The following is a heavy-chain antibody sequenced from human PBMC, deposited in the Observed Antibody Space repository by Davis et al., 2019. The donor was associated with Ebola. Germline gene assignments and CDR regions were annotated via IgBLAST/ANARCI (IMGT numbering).Heavy chain of an antibody. V-gene: IGHV3-23*01. Sequence: PGGSLRLSCAASGFTFSSYGMNWVRQAPGKGLEWVSSITSSGFGTYYADSVKGRFTISRDNSKSTLYLKMNSLRAEETAVYYCAKDEGLDPGGYFDDWGQGTLVTVSS. CDR1: GFTFSSYG. CDR2: ITSSGFGT. D-gene: IGHD6-13*01. CDR3: AKDEGLDPGGYFDD. J-gene: IGHJ5*02.